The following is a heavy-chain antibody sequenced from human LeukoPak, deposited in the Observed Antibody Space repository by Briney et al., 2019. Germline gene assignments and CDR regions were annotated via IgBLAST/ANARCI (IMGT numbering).Heavy chain of an antibody. V-gene: IGHV1-18*01. CDR2: ISAYNGNT. CDR1: GYTFTSYG. J-gene: IGHJ4*02. D-gene: IGHD6-13*01. CDR3: ARFRESQQLVGFDY. Sequence: ASVKVSCKASGYTFTSYGISWVRQAPGQGLEWMGWISAYNGNTNYAQKLQGRVTMTTDTSTSTAYMELSSLRSEDTAVYYCARFRESQQLVGFDYWGQGTLVTVSS.